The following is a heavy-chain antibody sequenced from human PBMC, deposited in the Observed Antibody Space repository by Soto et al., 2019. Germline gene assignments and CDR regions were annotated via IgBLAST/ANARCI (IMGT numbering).Heavy chain of an antibody. CDR1: GYTFTSYG. CDR3: ARGVTYYYDSSGYYSDY. J-gene: IGHJ4*02. V-gene: IGHV1-18*01. Sequence: VASVKVSCKASGYTFTSYGISWVRQAPGQGLEWMGWISAYNGNTNYAQKLQGRVTMTTDTSTSTAYMELRSLRSDDTAVYYCARGVTYYYDSSGYYSDYWGQGTLVTVSS. D-gene: IGHD3-22*01. CDR2: ISAYNGNT.